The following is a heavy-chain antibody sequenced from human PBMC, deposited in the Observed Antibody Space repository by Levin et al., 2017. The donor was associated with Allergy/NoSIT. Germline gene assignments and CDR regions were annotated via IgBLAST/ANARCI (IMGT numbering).Heavy chain of an antibody. D-gene: IGHD3-16*02. CDR3: ARGGPPNYDYNWGSYRDGYFDY. J-gene: IGHJ4*02. Sequence: GGSLRLSCTGSGFTFGDYAMSWVRQAPGKGLEWVGFIRNKAHGGTTEYAASVKGRLTISRDDSKSIAYLQMNSLKTEDTAVYFCARGGPPNYDYNWGSYRDGYFDYWGQGTLVTVPS. CDR1: GFTFGDYA. CDR2: IRNKAHGGTT. V-gene: IGHV3-49*04.